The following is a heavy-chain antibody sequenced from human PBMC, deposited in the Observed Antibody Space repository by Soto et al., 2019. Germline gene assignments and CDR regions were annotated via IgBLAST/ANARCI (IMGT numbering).Heavy chain of an antibody. CDR1: GFTFSSYG. CDR3: ARDLISSSSLVVYYYYGMDV. Sequence: GGSLRLSCAASGFTFSSYGMHWVRQAPGKGLEWVAVIWYDGSNKYYADSVKGRFTISRDNSKNTLYLQMNSLRAEDTAVYYCARDLISSSSLVVYYYYGMDVWGQGTTVTVS. V-gene: IGHV3-33*01. CDR2: IWYDGSNK. D-gene: IGHD6-6*01. J-gene: IGHJ6*02.